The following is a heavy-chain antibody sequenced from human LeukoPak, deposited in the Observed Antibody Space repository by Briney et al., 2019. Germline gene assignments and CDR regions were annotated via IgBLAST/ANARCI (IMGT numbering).Heavy chain of an antibody. CDR3: ARVESGYSSSWYPSRRGYYFDY. CDR2: INHSGST. CDR1: GFTFSSYS. J-gene: IGHJ4*02. D-gene: IGHD6-13*01. Sequence: GSLRLSCAASGFTFSSYSMNWIRQPPGKGLEWIGEINHSGSTNYNPSLKSRVTISVDTSKNQFSLKLSSVTAADTAVYYCARVESGYSSSWYPSRRGYYFDYWGQGTLVTVSS. V-gene: IGHV4-34*01.